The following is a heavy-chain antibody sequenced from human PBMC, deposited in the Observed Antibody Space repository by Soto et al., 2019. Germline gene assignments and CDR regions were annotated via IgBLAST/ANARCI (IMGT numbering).Heavy chain of an antibody. CDR1: GGSFSGYY. CDR2: INHSGST. V-gene: IGHV4-34*01. J-gene: IGHJ5*02. Sequence: SETLSLTCAVYGGSFSGYYWSWIRQPPGKGLEWIGEINHSGSTNYNPSLKSRVTISVDTSKNQFSLKLSSVTAADTAVYYCARARFTMILVANPNWFDPWGQGTLVTVSS. D-gene: IGHD3-22*01. CDR3: ARARFTMILVANPNWFDP.